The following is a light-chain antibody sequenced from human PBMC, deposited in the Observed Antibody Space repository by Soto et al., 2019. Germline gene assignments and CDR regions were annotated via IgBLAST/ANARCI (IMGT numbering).Light chain of an antibody. CDR3: QQYNNWPPIT. CDR2: GAS. CDR1: QSVNTK. J-gene: IGKJ5*01. V-gene: IGKV3-15*01. Sequence: EIVLTQSPATLSLSPGEVATLYCRASQSVNTKVAWYQQKAGQPPRLLIFGASTRPTGIPARFSGSGSGTEFTLTISSLQSEDFAVYYCQQYNNWPPITFGQGTRLEIK.